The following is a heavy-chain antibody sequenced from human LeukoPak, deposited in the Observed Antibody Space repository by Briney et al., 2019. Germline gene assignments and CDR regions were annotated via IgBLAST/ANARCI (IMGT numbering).Heavy chain of an antibody. V-gene: IGHV3-21*01. CDR1: GFXFSSYS. CDR2: ISSSSSYI. Sequence: GGSLRLSCAASGFXFSSYSINWVRQAPGKRLEWVSSISSSSSYIYYADSVKGRFTISTDNAEKSLYLQMNSRRAEDTAVYYCARDTRWIQLVARAFDIWGQGTMVTVSS. CDR3: ARDTRWIQLVARAFDI. J-gene: IGHJ3*02. D-gene: IGHD5-24*01.